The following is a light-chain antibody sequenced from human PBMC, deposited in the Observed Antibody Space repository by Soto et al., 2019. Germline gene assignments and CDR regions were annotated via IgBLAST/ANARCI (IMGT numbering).Light chain of an antibody. Sequence: AIRMTQSPSSLSASTGDRVTITCRASQGISSYLASYQQKPGKAPKLLIYAASTLQSVVPSRFSGSGSGTDFTLTISCLQSEDFATYYCQQYYSYLLTFGGGTKVEIK. CDR3: QQYYSYLLT. CDR1: QGISSY. J-gene: IGKJ4*01. V-gene: IGKV1-8*01. CDR2: AAS.